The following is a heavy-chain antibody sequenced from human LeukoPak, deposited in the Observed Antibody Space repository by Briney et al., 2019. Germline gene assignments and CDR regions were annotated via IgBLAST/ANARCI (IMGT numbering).Heavy chain of an antibody. CDR1: GFTFSSYG. CDR3: AKNEPQWGVRGVVDY. Sequence: GGSLRLSCAASGFTFSSYGMHWVRQAPGKGPEWVAVIWYDGSNKYYADSVKGRFTISRDNSKNTLYLQMSSLRAEDTAVYYCAKNEPQWGVRGVVDYWGQGTLVTVSS. CDR2: IWYDGSNK. V-gene: IGHV3-33*06. J-gene: IGHJ4*02. D-gene: IGHD3-10*01.